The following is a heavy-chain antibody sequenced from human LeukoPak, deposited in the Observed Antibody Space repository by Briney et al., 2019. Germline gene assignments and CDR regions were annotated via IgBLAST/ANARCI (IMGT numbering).Heavy chain of an antibody. CDR1: GFTFSSYW. CDR2: INSDGSTI. CDR3: AGVTVSSSEVIFDY. D-gene: IGHD1-20*01. Sequence: PGGSLRLSCAASGFTFSSYWMHWVRQAPGKGLVWVSRINSDGSTITYGDSVKGRFTISRDNAKNTLYLQMNSLRAEDTAVYYCAGVTVSSSEVIFDYWGQGSLVTVSS. V-gene: IGHV3-74*01. J-gene: IGHJ4*02.